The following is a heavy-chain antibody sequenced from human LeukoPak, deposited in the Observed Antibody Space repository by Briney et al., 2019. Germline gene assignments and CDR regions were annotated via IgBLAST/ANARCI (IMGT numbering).Heavy chain of an antibody. CDR2: INSDGSST. Sequence: PGGSLRLSCAASGFTFSSYWMHWVRQAPGKGLVWVSRINSDGSSTSYADSVKGRFTISRENAKNSLYLQMNSLRAGDTAVYYCARGHSSGWYVPYYYYMDVWGKGTTVTISS. CDR3: ARGHSSGWYVPYYYYMDV. D-gene: IGHD6-19*01. V-gene: IGHV3-74*01. CDR1: GFTFSSYW. J-gene: IGHJ6*03.